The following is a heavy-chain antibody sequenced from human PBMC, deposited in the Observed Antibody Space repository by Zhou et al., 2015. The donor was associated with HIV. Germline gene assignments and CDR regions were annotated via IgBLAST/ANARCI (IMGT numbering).Heavy chain of an antibody. D-gene: IGHD1-26*01. CDR2: IIPIFGTA. CDR1: GYTFTSYY. CDR3: AIESGSYSRGLIDY. V-gene: IGHV1-69*01. Sequence: QVQLVQSGAEVKKPGASVKVSCKASGYTFTSYYMHWVRQAPGQGLEWMGGIIPIFGTANYAQKFQGRVTITADESTSTAYMELSSLRSEDTAVYYCAIESGSYSRGLIDYWGQGTLVTVSS. J-gene: IGHJ4*02.